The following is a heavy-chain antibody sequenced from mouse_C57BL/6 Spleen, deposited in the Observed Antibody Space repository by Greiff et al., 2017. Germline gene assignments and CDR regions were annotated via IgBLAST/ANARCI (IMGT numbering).Heavy chain of an antibody. V-gene: IGHV1-66*01. CDR2: IYPGSGNT. CDR3: ARKDYYGSSYVYAMDY. J-gene: IGHJ4*01. CDR1: GYSFTSYY. D-gene: IGHD1-1*01. Sequence: VQLQQSGPELVKPGASVKISCKASGYSFTSYYIHWVKQRPGQGLEWIGWIYPGSGNTKYNEKFKGKATLTADTSSSTAYMQLSSLTSEDSAVYYCARKDYYGSSYVYAMDYWGQGTSVTVSS.